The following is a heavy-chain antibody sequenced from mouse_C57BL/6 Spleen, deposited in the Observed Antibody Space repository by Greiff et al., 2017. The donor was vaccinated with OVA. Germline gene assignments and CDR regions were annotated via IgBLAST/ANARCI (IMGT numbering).Heavy chain of an antibody. CDR2: IDPSDSYT. CDR3: ARKGIYYEFAY. V-gene: IGHV1-69*01. D-gene: IGHD2-4*01. J-gene: IGHJ3*01. Sequence: QVQLQQPGAELVMPGASVKLSCKASGYTFTSYWMHWVKQRPGQGLEWIGEIDPSDSYTNYNQKFKGKSTLTVDKSSSTAYMQLSSLTSEDSAVYYCARKGIYYEFAYWGQETLVTVSA. CDR1: GYTFTSYW.